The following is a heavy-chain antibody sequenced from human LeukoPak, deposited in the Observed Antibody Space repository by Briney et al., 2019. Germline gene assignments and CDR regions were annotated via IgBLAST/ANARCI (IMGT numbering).Heavy chain of an antibody. CDR2: ISSSGSTI. D-gene: IGHD3-3*01. CDR3: AKDLLSPYYDFWSGYYSPYYYYYGMDV. Sequence: GGSLRLSCAASGFTFSDYYMSWIRQAPGKGLEWVSYISSSGSTIYYADSVKGRFTISRDNAKNSLYLQMNSLRAEDTAVYYCAKDLLSPYYDFWSGYYSPYYYYYGMDVWGQGTTVTVSS. J-gene: IGHJ6*02. CDR1: GFTFSDYY. V-gene: IGHV3-11*04.